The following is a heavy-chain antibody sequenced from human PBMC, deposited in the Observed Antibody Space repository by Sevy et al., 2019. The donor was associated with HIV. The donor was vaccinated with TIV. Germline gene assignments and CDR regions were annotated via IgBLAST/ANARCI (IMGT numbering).Heavy chain of an antibody. D-gene: IGHD3-10*01. Sequence: GGSLRLSCAASGFAFSDYYMGWIRQAPGKGLEWDSHIGSRGSDIYYADSVKGRFTISRDNAKNSLYLQMNSLRAEDTAVYYCARARGSYAFDIWGQGTMVTVSS. J-gene: IGHJ3*02. V-gene: IGHV3-11*01. CDR3: ARARGSYAFDI. CDR2: IGSRGSDI. CDR1: GFAFSDYY.